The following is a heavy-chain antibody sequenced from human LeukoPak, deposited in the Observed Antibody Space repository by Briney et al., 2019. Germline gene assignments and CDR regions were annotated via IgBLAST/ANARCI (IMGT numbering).Heavy chain of an antibody. V-gene: IGHV5-51*01. CDR2: IYPGDSDT. Sequence: GESLKISCKGSGYRFTSYWIGWVRQMPGKGLEWMGIIYPGDSDTRYSPSFQGQVTISADKSISTAYLQWSSLKASDTAMYYCASQGPYSSGWYSDYFDYWGQGTLVTVSS. D-gene: IGHD6-19*01. J-gene: IGHJ4*02. CDR1: GYRFTSYW. CDR3: ASQGPYSSGWYSDYFDY.